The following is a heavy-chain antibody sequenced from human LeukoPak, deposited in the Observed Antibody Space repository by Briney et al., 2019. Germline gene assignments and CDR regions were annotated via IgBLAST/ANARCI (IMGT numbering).Heavy chain of an antibody. CDR2: ISYDGSNK. J-gene: IGHJ4*02. D-gene: IGHD3-10*01. Sequence: GGSLRLSCAASGFTFNKYGMHWVRQAPGKGLEWVALISYDGSNKYYADSVKGRFTISRDTSKNTLHLQMDSLRVEDTAMYYCARYYGSGSLDYWGQGTLVTVSS. V-gene: IGHV3-30*03. CDR3: ARYYGSGSLDY. CDR1: GFTFNKYG.